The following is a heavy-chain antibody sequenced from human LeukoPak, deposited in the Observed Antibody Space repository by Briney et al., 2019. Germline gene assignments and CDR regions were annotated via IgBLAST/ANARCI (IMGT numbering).Heavy chain of an antibody. Sequence: GGSLRLSCAASGFTFSSYAMSWVRQAPGKGLEWVSGISGSGRGRNTYYADSVKGRFSISRDNSKNTLYLQMNRLRAEDMAVYYCARTGGGSGYWGQGTLVTVSS. CDR3: ARTGGGSGY. CDR1: GFTFSSYA. D-gene: IGHD2-15*01. J-gene: IGHJ4*02. CDR2: ISGSGRGRNT. V-gene: IGHV3-23*01.